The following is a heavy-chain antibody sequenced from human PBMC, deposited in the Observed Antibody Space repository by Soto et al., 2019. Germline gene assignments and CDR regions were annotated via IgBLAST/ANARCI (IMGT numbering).Heavy chain of an antibody. CDR3: ARDLPPVDY. CDR1: GYTFSSYF. CDR2: MSAYNGNT. V-gene: IGHV1-18*01. J-gene: IGHJ4*02. Sequence: QVQLVQSGAEVKKPGASVKVSCKASGYTFSSYFISWVRQATGQGLEWMGWMSAYNGNTNDAQNFQGRVTMTTDTSTSTAYMELRSLRSDDTSVYYCARDLPPVDYWGQGTLVTVSS.